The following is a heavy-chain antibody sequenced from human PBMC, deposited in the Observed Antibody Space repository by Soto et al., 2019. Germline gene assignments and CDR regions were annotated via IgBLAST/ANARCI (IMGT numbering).Heavy chain of an antibody. V-gene: IGHV4-59*01. CDR1: GGSISSYY. D-gene: IGHD2-2*01. Sequence: SETLSLTCTVSGGSISSYYWSWIRQPPGKGLEWIGYIYYSGSTNYNPSLKSRVTISVDTSKNQFSLKLSSVTAADTAVYYCASFGAYCSSTSCSYYFDYWGQGTLVTVSS. J-gene: IGHJ4*02. CDR2: IYYSGST. CDR3: ASFGAYCSSTSCSYYFDY.